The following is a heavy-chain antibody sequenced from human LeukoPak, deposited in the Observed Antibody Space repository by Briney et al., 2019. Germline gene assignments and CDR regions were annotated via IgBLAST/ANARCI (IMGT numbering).Heavy chain of an antibody. V-gene: IGHV4-34*01. D-gene: IGHD3-10*01. CDR3: ARVGRGYYGSGSYYINYYYGMDV. Sequence: PSETLSLTCAVYGGSFSGYYWSWIRQPPGKGLEWIGEINHSGSTNYNPSPKSRVTISVDTSKNQFSLKLSSVTAADTAVYYCARVGRGYYGSGSYYINYYYGMDVWGQGTTVTVSS. CDR1: GGSFSGYY. CDR2: INHSGST. J-gene: IGHJ6*02.